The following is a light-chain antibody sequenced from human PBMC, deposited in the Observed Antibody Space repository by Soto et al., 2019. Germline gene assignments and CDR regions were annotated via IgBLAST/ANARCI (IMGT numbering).Light chain of an antibody. CDR3: HQYNSYPWT. CDR1: QTISGW. CDR2: DVS. Sequence: DIQMTQSPSTLSASLGDRVTITCRASQTISGWLAWYQQKPGKAPKLLIYDVSSLESGVPSRFSGSGSGTEITRAISSLQPDDFATYYCHQYNSYPWTFGQGTKVEIK. V-gene: IGKV1-5*01. J-gene: IGKJ1*01.